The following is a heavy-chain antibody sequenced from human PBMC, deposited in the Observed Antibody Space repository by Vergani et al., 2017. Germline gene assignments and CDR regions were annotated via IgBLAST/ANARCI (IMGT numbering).Heavy chain of an antibody. CDR1: GFTFSSYS. CDR2: ISSSSSYI. D-gene: IGHD3-22*01. J-gene: IGHJ6*02. V-gene: IGHV3-21*01. Sequence: EVQLVESGGGLVKPGGSLRLSCAASGFTFSSYSMNWVRQAPGKGLEWVSSISSSSSYIYYADSVKGRFTISRDNAKNSLYLQMNSLRAEDTAVYYCARDAHYYDSSGYYYEGGMDVWGQGP. CDR3: ARDAHYYDSSGYYYEGGMDV.